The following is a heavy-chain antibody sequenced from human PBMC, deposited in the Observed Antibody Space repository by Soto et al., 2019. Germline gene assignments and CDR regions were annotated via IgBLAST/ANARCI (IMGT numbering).Heavy chain of an antibody. V-gene: IGHV3-74*01. J-gene: IGHJ6*02. CDR3: ARAGNWNTIRNYYHGMDV. D-gene: IGHD1-20*01. Sequence: PGGVLRLSCAASGFTFSSYWMHWVRQAPGKGLVWVSRINSDGSSTSYADSVKGRFTISRDKAKNTLYLKMNSLRAEETAVYYCARAGNWNTIRNYYHGMDVWGQGTTVTVSS. CDR2: INSDGSST. CDR1: GFTFSSYW.